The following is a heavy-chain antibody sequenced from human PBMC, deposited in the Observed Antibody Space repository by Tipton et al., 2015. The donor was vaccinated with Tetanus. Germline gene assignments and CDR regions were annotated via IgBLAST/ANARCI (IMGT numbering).Heavy chain of an antibody. CDR1: GFTFSRFS. CDR3: ARDSFSAATITNYFDY. CDR2: ISSRGSYI. Sequence: SLRLSCAASGFTFSRFSLNWVRQAPGKGLEWVSSISSRGSYIYYAESVKGRFTISRDNAMNSLSLQMNSLRAEDTGVYYCARDSFSAATITNYFDYWGQGTLVTVSS. J-gene: IGHJ4*02. D-gene: IGHD5-24*01. V-gene: IGHV3-21*04.